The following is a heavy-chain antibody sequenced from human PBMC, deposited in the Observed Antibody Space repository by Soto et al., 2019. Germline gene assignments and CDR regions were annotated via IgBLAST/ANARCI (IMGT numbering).Heavy chain of an antibody. V-gene: IGHV3-21*01. CDR2: ISSSSSYI. J-gene: IGHJ6*02. CDR3: ARWARYGDYQAYSYGMDV. Sequence: GGSLRLSCAASGFTFSSYSMNWVRQAPGKGLEWVSSISSSSSYIYYADSVKGRFTISRDNAKNSLYLQMNSLRDEDTAVYYCARWARYGDYQAYSYGMDVWGQGTTVTVYS. CDR1: GFTFSSYS. D-gene: IGHD4-17*01.